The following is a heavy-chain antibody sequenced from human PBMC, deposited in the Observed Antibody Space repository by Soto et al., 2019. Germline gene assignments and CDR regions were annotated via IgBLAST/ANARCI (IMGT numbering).Heavy chain of an antibody. CDR1: GETFSRSA. Sequence: QVQLVQSGAEVKKPGASVKVSCKTSGETFSRSAIHWVRQVPGQRPEWMGWIHAGNGNTKYSQKFQDRLAVTRDTSASTAYMELSSLRSEDTGIYYCARDGPGWDFEQWGQGTLVTVSS. D-gene: IGHD6-19*01. V-gene: IGHV1-3*01. CDR2: IHAGNGNT. CDR3: ARDGPGWDFEQ. J-gene: IGHJ4*02.